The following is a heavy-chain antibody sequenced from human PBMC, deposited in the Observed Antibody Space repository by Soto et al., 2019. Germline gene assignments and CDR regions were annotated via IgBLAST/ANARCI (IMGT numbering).Heavy chain of an antibody. V-gene: IGHV1-18*01. J-gene: IGHJ6*02. CDR1: GYPFISYG. D-gene: IGHD2-8*01. Sequence: GXAVKVSCPASGYPFISYGMTWVRQAPGQGLEWMGWISANNGNANYAQNFQGRVTMTTDTSTSTAYMELRSLRSDDTAVYFCARWGDCNNDVCRFYGMDVWGQGTTVTVSS. CDR3: ARWGDCNNDVCRFYGMDV. CDR2: ISANNGNA.